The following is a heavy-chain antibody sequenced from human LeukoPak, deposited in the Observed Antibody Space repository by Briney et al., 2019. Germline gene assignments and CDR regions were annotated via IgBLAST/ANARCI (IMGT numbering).Heavy chain of an antibody. CDR3: AKGITGVNYYGMDV. Sequence: GGSLRPSCAASGFTFSHYWMSWVRQAPGKGLEWVANINQDGSEKYHGDSVKGRFTISRDNAKNSLYLQMNSLRAEDTALYYCAKGITGVNYYGMDVWGQGTTVTVSS. V-gene: IGHV3-7*03. D-gene: IGHD7-27*01. J-gene: IGHJ6*02. CDR2: INQDGSEK. CDR1: GFTFSHYW.